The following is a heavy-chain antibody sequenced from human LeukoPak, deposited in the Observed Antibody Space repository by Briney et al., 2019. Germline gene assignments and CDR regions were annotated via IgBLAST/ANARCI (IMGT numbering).Heavy chain of an antibody. V-gene: IGHV4-34*01. Sequence: SETLSLTCAVYGGSFSGYYWSWIRQPPGKGLEWIGEINHSGSTNYNPSLKSRVTISVDTSKNQFSLKLSSVTAADTAMYYCARDKGTSYLSSFDYWGQGTLVTVSS. CDR2: INHSGST. J-gene: IGHJ4*02. CDR3: ARDKGTSYLSSFDY. CDR1: GGSFSGYY. D-gene: IGHD6-6*01.